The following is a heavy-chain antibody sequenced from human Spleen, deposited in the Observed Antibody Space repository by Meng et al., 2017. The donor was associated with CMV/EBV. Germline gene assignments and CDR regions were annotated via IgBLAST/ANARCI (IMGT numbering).Heavy chain of an antibody. CDR1: GGSISSSTYY. Sequence: SETLSLTCTVSGGSISSSTYYWGWIRQPPGKGLEWIGSIYYSGTTYYNASLKSRVTISVDTSKNQFSLNLSSVTAADTAVYYCARATGSWGTVLFDYWGQGRLVTVSS. CDR2: IYYSGTT. CDR3: ARATGSWGTVLFDY. D-gene: IGHD1-26*01. V-gene: IGHV4-39*07. J-gene: IGHJ4*02.